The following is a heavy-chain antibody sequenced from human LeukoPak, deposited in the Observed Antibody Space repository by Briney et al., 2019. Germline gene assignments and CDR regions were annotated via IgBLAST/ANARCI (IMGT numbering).Heavy chain of an antibody. D-gene: IGHD5-18*01. CDR1: GYTFTSYA. CDR3: ARDPGAGYSYGRSDAFDI. Sequence: SVKVSCKASGYTFTSYAISWVRQAPGQGLEWMGGIIPIFGTANYAQKFQGRVTITADESTSTAYMELSSLRSEDTAVYYCARDPGAGYSYGRSDAFDIWGQGTMVTVSS. CDR2: IIPIFGTA. V-gene: IGHV1-69*13. J-gene: IGHJ3*02.